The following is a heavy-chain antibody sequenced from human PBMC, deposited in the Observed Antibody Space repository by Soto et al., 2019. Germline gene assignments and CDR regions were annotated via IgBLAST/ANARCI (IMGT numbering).Heavy chain of an antibody. CDR3: AKLSGLSIEGDIIGY. CDR2: ISIDGSRT. CDR1: GFIFSIYA. D-gene: IGHD3-10*01. V-gene: IGHV3-64*04. J-gene: IGHJ4*02. Sequence: GGSLRLSCSGSGFIFSIYAIHWVRQAPGKGLEYVSLISIDGSRTHYADSVKGRFTISGDNSKNTLYLQMNTLRAEDTAVYYCAKLSGLSIEGDIIGYWGQGSLVTISA.